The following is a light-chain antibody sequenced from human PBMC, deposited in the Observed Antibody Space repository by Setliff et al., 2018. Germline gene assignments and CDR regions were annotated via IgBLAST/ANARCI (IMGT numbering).Light chain of an antibody. V-gene: IGLV1-44*01. CDR1: KSNIGTNT. Sequence: QSVLTQPPSASGTPGQRVTISCSGSKSNIGTNTVNWYRQVPGTAPKLLIYSNTNRPSGVPDRFSGSKSGTSASLAITGLQAEDEAFYYCQSYDSNLSASVFGTGTKVTVL. J-gene: IGLJ1*01. CDR3: QSYDSNLSASV. CDR2: SNT.